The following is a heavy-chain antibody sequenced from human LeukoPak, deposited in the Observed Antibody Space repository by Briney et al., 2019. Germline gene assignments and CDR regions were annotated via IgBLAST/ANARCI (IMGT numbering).Heavy chain of an antibody. CDR3: ARDPYYYDSSRGVAFDI. Sequence: EASVKVSCKASGGTFSSYAISWVRQAPGQGLEWMGGIIPIFGTANYAQKFQGRVTITTDEYTSTAYMELSSLRSEDTAVYYCARDPYYYDSSRGVAFDIWGQGTMVTVSS. CDR1: GGTFSSYA. CDR2: IIPIFGTA. J-gene: IGHJ3*02. V-gene: IGHV1-69*05. D-gene: IGHD3-22*01.